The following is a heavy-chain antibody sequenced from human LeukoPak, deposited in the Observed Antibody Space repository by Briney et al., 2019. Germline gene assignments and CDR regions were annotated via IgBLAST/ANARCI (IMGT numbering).Heavy chain of an antibody. J-gene: IGHJ4*02. Sequence: GGSLRLSCAASGFTFSTYAMSWVRQAPGKRLEWVTAISGSDPGTYYANSVKGRFTISRDNSKSTLILQMNSLRAEDTAVYYCAKDLPNWGSGYFDYWGQGTLVTVSS. CDR3: AKDLPNWGSGYFDY. V-gene: IGHV3-23*01. CDR1: GFTFSTYA. D-gene: IGHD7-27*01. CDR2: ISGSDPGT.